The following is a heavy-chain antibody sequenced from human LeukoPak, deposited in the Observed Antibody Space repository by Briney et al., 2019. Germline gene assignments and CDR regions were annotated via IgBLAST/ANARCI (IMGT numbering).Heavy chain of an antibody. Sequence: SETLSLTCAVYGESFSGFYWNWIRQPPGKGLEWIGEMNHSGSTYYNPSLKSRVTISVDTSKNQFSLKLSSVTAADTAVYYCASVPGDGYDYGDAFDIWGQGTMVTVSS. V-gene: IGHV4-34*01. CDR2: MNHSGST. CDR1: GESFSGFY. D-gene: IGHD5-12*01. CDR3: ASVPGDGYDYGDAFDI. J-gene: IGHJ3*02.